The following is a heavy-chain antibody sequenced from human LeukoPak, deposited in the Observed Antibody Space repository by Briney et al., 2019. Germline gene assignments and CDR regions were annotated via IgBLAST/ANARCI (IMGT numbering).Heavy chain of an antibody. CDR1: GFKFDDHG. CDR2: INWNGAST. D-gene: IGHD1-7*01. Sequence: PGGSLRLSCAAFGFKFDDHGMSWVRQAPGKGLEWVAGINWNGASTGYADSVKGRITISRDNAKRLVYLQMNSLTAEDTASYHCAINWIYEGYDYWGQGSPVTVSS. J-gene: IGHJ4*02. V-gene: IGHV3-20*01. CDR3: AINWIYEGYDY.